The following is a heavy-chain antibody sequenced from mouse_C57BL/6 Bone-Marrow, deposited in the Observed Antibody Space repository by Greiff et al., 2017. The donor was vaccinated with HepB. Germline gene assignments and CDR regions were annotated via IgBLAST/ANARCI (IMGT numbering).Heavy chain of an antibody. CDR1: GYTFTSYT. J-gene: IGHJ3*01. CDR3: ASPSWFAY. V-gene: IGHV1-4*01. CDR2: INPSSGYT. Sequence: VQRVESGAELARPGASVKMSCKASGYTFTSYTMHWVKQRPGQGLEWIGYINPSSGYTKYNQKFKDKATLTADKSSSTAYMQLSSLTSGDSAVYDCASPSWFAYWGQGTLVTVSA.